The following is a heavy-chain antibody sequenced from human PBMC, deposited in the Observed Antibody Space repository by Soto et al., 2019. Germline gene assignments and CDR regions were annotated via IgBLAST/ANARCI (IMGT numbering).Heavy chain of an antibody. J-gene: IGHJ4*02. Sequence: QVQLVQSGAEVKKPGSSVKVSCKASGGTFSSYTISWLRQAPGQGLEWMGRIIPILGIANYAQKFQGRVTITADKSTSTAYMELSSLRSEDTAVYYCARDGGDYGDYFIDYWGQGTLVTVSS. V-gene: IGHV1-69*08. CDR1: GGTFSSYT. CDR2: IIPILGIA. CDR3: ARDGGDYGDYFIDY. D-gene: IGHD4-17*01.